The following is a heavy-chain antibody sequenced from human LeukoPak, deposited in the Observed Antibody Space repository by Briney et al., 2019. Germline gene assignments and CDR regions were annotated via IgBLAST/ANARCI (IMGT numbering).Heavy chain of an antibody. J-gene: IGHJ4*02. V-gene: IGHV3-30*02. CDR3: AKDQDTAIVFDY. Sequence: GGSLRLSCEASGSTFDNYAMSWVRQAPGKGLEWVAFIRYDGSNKYYADSVKGRFTISRDNSKNTLYLQMNSLRAEDTAVYYCAKDQDTAIVFDYWGQGTLVTVSS. CDR1: GSTFDNYA. CDR2: IRYDGSNK. D-gene: IGHD5-18*01.